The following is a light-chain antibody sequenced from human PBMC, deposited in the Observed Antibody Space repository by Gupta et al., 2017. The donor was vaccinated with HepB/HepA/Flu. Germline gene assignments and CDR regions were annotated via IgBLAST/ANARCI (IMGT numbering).Light chain of an antibody. CDR3: QQYGSAPRT. J-gene: IGKJ2*01. V-gene: IGKV3-20*01. Sequence: EIVLTQYPGTLSLSPGERATLSCRASQSVSTFLAWYQQKSGQAPRLLIYGASSRATGIPDRFSGSGSGTDFTLTISRLEPEDFAVYYCQQYGSAPRTFGQGTKLEVK. CDR1: QSVSTF. CDR2: GAS.